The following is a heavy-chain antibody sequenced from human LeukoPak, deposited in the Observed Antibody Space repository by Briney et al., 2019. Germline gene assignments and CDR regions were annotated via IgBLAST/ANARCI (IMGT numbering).Heavy chain of an antibody. CDR2: ISTHSTYT. V-gene: IGHV3-21*05. CDR3: ATYYYASGSSD. J-gene: IGHJ4*02. D-gene: IGHD3-10*01. CDR1: GFTFSGYS. Sequence: GRSLRLSCAASGFTFSGYSMNWVRQAPGKGLEWVSYISTHSTYTHYADSVRGRFTISRDNAKNSLYLQMDSLRAEDTAVYYCATYYYASGSSDWGQGALVTVSS.